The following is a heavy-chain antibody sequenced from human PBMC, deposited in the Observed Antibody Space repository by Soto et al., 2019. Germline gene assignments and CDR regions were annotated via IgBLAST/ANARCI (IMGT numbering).Heavy chain of an antibody. J-gene: IGHJ3*02. CDR3: VAPNYYDFWSGYPPDAFDI. D-gene: IGHD3-3*01. V-gene: IGHV1-58*02. CDR1: GFTFTSSA. CDR2: IVVGSGNT. Sequence: SVKVSCKASGFTFTSSAMQWVRQARGQRLEWIGWIVVGSGNTNYAQKFQERVTITRDMSTSTAYMELSSLRSEDTAVYYCVAPNYYDFWSGYPPDAFDIWGQGTMVTVSS.